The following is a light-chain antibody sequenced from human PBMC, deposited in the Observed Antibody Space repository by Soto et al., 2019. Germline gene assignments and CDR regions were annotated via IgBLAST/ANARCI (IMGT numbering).Light chain of an antibody. J-gene: IGKJ1*01. CDR2: KAS. Sequence: DVVMTQSPLSLPVTLGQPASISCRSNQSLVHSDGIAYFSWFQQKPGKAPKLLIYKASTLDLGVPSRFSGSGSWTEFTLTISDLQPDDFATYYCQQYENYFWTFGQGTKVDIK. CDR3: QQYENYFWT. V-gene: IGKV2-30*02. CDR1: QSLVHSDGIAY.